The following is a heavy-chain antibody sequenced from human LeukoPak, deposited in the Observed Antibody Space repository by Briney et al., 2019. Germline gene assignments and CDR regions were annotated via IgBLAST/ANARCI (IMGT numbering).Heavy chain of an antibody. CDR2: ISSSGSTI. V-gene: IGHV3-48*04. CDR1: GFTFSSYG. D-gene: IGHD3-10*01. J-gene: IGHJ4*02. CDR3: ARVVTIVRGVLDY. Sequence: GRSLRLSCAASGFTFSSYGMHWVRQAPGKGLEWVSYISSSGSTIYYADSVKGRFTTSRDNAKNSLYLQMNSLRAEDTAVYYCARVVTIVRGVLDYWGQGALVTVSS.